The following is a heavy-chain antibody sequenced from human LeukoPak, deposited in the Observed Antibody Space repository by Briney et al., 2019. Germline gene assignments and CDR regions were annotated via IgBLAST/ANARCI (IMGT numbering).Heavy chain of an antibody. Sequence: GGSLRLSCAASGFTFSSYEMNWVRHAPGKGLGWVSYISSSGTTIYYGDSVKGRFTISRDNAKNSLYLHMNSLRAEDTAVYYCARDPPSSYGGYDYMDVWGKGTTVTVSS. CDR2: ISSSGTTI. CDR3: ARDPPSSYGGYDYMDV. D-gene: IGHD4/OR15-4a*01. V-gene: IGHV3-48*03. CDR1: GFTFSSYE. J-gene: IGHJ6*03.